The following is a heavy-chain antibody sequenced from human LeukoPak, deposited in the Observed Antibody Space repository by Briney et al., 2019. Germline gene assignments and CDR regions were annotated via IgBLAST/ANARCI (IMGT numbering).Heavy chain of an antibody. Sequence: GGSLRLSCAASGFTFSSYGMHWVRQAPGKGLEWVAFIRYDGSNKYYADSVKGRFTISRDNSKNTLYLQMNSLRAEDTAVYYCATEAGDQLLMNDYWGQGTLVTVSS. D-gene: IGHD2-2*01. J-gene: IGHJ4*02. CDR2: IRYDGSNK. CDR1: GFTFSSYG. CDR3: ATEAGDQLLMNDY. V-gene: IGHV3-30*02.